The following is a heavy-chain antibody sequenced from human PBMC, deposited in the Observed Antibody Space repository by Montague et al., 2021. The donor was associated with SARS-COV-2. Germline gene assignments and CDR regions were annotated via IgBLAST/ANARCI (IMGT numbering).Heavy chain of an antibody. J-gene: IGHJ6*02. CDR2: IKQDGSEK. CDR3: ARDSYGSGTYYYYYGMDV. Sequence: SLSLSCAASGFTFSRYWMSWFRQAPGKGLEWMAHIKQDGSEKYYLDSVKGRFTISRDNAKNSLYPQMNSLRAEDTAVYYCARDSYGSGTYYYYYGMDVWGQGTTVTVSS. D-gene: IGHD3-10*01. CDR1: GFTFSRYW. V-gene: IGHV3-7*01.